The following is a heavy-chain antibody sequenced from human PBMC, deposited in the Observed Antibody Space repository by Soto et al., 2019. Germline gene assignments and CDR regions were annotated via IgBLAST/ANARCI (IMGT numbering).Heavy chain of an antibody. Sequence: PSETLSLTCTVSGGSISSSDYYWGWIRQPPGKGLEWIGSIYYSGNTLYNPSLQSRVTISVDTSKNQFTLNLRSLTAADTAVYYCVRLYGLGSPNWFDPSGQGTLVTVSS. CDR1: GGSISSSDYY. D-gene: IGHD3-10*01. V-gene: IGHV4-39*01. J-gene: IGHJ5*02. CDR3: VRLYGLGSPNWFDP. CDR2: IYYSGNT.